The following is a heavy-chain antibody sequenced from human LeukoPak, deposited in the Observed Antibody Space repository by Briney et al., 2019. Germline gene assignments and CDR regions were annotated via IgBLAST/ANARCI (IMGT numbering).Heavy chain of an antibody. CDR1: GFTFSSYW. V-gene: IGHV3-7*01. J-gene: IGHJ4*02. D-gene: IGHD5-12*01. Sequence: GGSLRLSCAASGFTFSSYWMSWVRQAPGKGLECVGNIKQDGSEKNYVDSVKGRFTISRDNAKNSLDLQMNSLRAEDTAVYYCARAGGYASSWAYCGQGTLVTVSS. CDR2: IKQDGSEK. CDR3: ARAGGYASSWAY.